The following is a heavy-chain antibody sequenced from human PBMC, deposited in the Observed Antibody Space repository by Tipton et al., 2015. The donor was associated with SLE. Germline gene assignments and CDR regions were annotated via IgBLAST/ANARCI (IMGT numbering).Heavy chain of an antibody. D-gene: IGHD4-23*01. Sequence: TLSLTCTVSGGSISSSSYYWGWIRQPPGKGLEWIGSIYYSGSTNYNPSLKSRVTISVDTSKNQFSLKLSSVTAADTAVYFCARGYGGNSGGFDYWGQGTLVTVSS. CDR2: IYYSGST. CDR3: ARGYGGNSGGFDY. J-gene: IGHJ4*02. V-gene: IGHV4-39*07. CDR1: GGSISSSSYY.